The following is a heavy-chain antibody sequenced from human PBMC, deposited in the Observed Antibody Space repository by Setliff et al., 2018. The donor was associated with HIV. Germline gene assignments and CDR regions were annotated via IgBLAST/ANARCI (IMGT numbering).Heavy chain of an antibody. CDR1: GGSISSYY. D-gene: IGHD6-19*01. CDR2: ILDGQIT. V-gene: IGHV4-59*08. Sequence: SETLSLTCTVSGGSISSYYWGWIRQPPGKGLEWIGNILDGQITFFNPSLKSRGTISVDPSKNQFSLRLTSVTAADTAVYYCARPHSGRGGGAYFDPWGQGILVTVSS. CDR3: ARPHSGRGGGAYFDP. J-gene: IGHJ5*02.